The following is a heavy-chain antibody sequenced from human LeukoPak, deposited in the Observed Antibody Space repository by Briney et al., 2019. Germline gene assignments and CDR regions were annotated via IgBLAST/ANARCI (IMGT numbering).Heavy chain of an antibody. D-gene: IGHD4-17*01. J-gene: IGHJ2*01. CDR1: GFTFSDYY. CDR3: ARDRQGLYGDYWYFDL. Sequence: GGSLRLSCAASGFTFSDYYMSWIRQAPGKGLEWVSYISSSGSTIYYADSVKGRFTISRDNAKNSLYLQMNSLRAEDTAVYYCARDRQGLYGDYWYFDLWGRGTLVTVSS. V-gene: IGHV3-11*01. CDR2: ISSSGSTI.